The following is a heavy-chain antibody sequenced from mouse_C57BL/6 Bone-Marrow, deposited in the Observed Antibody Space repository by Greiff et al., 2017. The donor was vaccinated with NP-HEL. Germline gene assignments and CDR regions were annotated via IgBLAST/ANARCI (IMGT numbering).Heavy chain of an antibody. Sequence: SGPGILQSSQTLSLTCSFSGFSLSTSGMGVSWIRQPSGKGLEWLAHIYWDDDKRYNPSLKSRLTISKDTSRNQVFLKITSVDTADTATYYCARSPIYYDYFYAMDYWGQGTSVTVSS. D-gene: IGHD2-4*01. V-gene: IGHV8-12*01. J-gene: IGHJ4*01. CDR2: IYWDDDK. CDR1: GFSLSTSGMG. CDR3: ARSPIYYDYFYAMDY.